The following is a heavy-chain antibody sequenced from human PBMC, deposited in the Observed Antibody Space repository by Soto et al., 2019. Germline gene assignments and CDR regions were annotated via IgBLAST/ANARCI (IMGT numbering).Heavy chain of an antibody. CDR2: IYYSGRT. D-gene: IGHD3-10*01. V-gene: IGHV4-31*03. J-gene: IGHJ6*02. CDR1: GDSISNGGYH. CDR3: ARSGFTYGSDTYYYYYGMDV. Sequence: QVQLQESGPGLVKPSQTLSLTCTVSGDSISNGGYHWSWIRQHPGKGLEWIGYIYYSGRTSYNPSLKSRFTTSVDMSKNHFSLKLSSVTAADTAVYYCARSGFTYGSDTYYYYYGMDVWGQGTTVTVSS.